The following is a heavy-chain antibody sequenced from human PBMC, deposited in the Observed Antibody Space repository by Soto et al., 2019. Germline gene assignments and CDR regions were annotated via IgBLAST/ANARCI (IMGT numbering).Heavy chain of an antibody. CDR3: ARVTRYTYSNYDWLDP. V-gene: IGHV3-11*01. J-gene: IGHJ5*02. CDR2: ISQSGGTT. Sequence: PGGSLRLSCAASGFDSSDYSMTWIRQAPGEGLEWVSYISQSGGTTYYADSVKGRFAVSRDDAKNSLYLQMDSLRVEDTAVYYCARVTRYTYSNYDWLDPWGQGTLVTVSS. CDR1: GFDSSDYS. D-gene: IGHD4-4*01.